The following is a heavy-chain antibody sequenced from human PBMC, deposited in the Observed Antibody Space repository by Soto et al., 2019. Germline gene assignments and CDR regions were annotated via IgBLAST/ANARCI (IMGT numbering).Heavy chain of an antibody. CDR1: GGSISSSSYY. J-gene: IGHJ6*02. Sequence: SETLSLTCTVSGGSISSSSYYWGWIRQPPGKGLEWIGYIYYSGSPYYNPSLKSRVTISVDTSKNQFSLKLSSVTAADTAVYYCAVPAASVAGESGSYYYYGMDVWGQGTTVTVSS. D-gene: IGHD6-19*01. CDR2: IYYSGSP. CDR3: AVPAASVAGESGSYYYYGMDV. V-gene: IGHV4-39*01.